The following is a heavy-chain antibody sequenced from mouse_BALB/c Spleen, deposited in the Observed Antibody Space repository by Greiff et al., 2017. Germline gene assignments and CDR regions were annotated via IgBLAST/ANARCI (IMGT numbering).Heavy chain of an antibody. CDR3: ARYTTVGYCDY. D-gene: IGHD1-1*01. CDR1: GFTFSSFG. V-gene: IGHV5-17*02. J-gene: IGHJ2*01. CDR2: ISSGSSTI. Sequence: DVHLVESGGGLVQPGGSRKLSCAASGFTFSSFGMHWVRQAPEKGLGWVAYISSGSSTIYYADTVKGRFTISRDNPKNTLFLQMTSLRSEDTAMYYCARYTTVGYCDYWGQGTTLTVSS.